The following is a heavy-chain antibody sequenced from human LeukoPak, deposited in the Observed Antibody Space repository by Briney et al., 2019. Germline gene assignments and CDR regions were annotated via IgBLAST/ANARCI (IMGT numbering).Heavy chain of an antibody. CDR2: IVGSGDLT. V-gene: IGHV3-23*01. D-gene: IGHD5-24*01. J-gene: IGHJ4*02. Sequence: TGGSLRLSCAASGFTFSGYAMSWVRHAPGKGLEWVSTIVGSGDLTYYADSVKGRFTISRDNSKNTLYLQMNSLRAEDTAVYNCAKVRTTITAFDYWGQGTLVTVSP. CDR3: AKVRTTITAFDY. CDR1: GFTFSGYA.